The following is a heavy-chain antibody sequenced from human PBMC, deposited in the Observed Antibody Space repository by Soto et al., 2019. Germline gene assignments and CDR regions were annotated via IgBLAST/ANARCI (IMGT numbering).Heavy chain of an antibody. CDR2: IWYDGSNK. D-gene: IGHD5-18*01. CDR3: ARAHARGYLWMVLGTAYYYGMDV. J-gene: IGHJ6*02. CDR1: GFTFSSYG. V-gene: IGHV3-33*01. Sequence: QVQLVESGGVVVQPGRSLRLSCAASGFTFSSYGMHWVRQAPGKGLEWVAVIWYDGSNKYYADSVKGRFTISRDNSKNTLYLQMNSLRAEDTAVYYCARAHARGYLWMVLGTAYYYGMDVWGQGTTVTVSS.